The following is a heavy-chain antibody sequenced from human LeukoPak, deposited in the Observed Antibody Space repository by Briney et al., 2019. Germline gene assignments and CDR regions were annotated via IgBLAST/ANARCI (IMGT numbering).Heavy chain of an antibody. CDR2: ISGSCGDT. J-gene: IGHJ4*02. CDR1: GLTFGTNA. CDR3: ARDSTGWSKNY. D-gene: IGHD6-19*01. Sequence: GGSLRPSFAPSGLTFGTNAMTWVRQPPGKGRQGVSAISGSCGDTYYEDSVKGRFTSSRDNSKNMMYLQMNSLRAEDTAVYYCARDSTGWSKNYWGQGTLVTVPS. V-gene: IGHV3-23*01.